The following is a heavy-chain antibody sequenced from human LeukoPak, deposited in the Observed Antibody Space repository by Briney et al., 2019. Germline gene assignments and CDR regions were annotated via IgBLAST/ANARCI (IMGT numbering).Heavy chain of an antibody. CDR1: GGSISSSNW. Sequence: SGTLSLTCAVSGGSISSSNWWSWVRQPPGKGLEWIGEIYHSGSTNYNPSLKSRVTISVDKSENQFSLKLSSVTAADTAVYYCARTYTYGMVGRYFDYWGQGTLVTVSS. CDR2: IYHSGST. V-gene: IGHV4-4*02. D-gene: IGHD1-26*01. CDR3: ARTYTYGMVGRYFDY. J-gene: IGHJ4*02.